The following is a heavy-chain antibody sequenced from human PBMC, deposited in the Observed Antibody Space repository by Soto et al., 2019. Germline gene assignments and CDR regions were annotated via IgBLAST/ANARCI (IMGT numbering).Heavy chain of an antibody. CDR1: GGSISSSSYY. CDR2: IYYSGST. V-gene: IGHV4-39*07. J-gene: IGHJ4*02. CDR3: ATAPGPY. Sequence: SETLSLTCTVSGGSISSSSYYWGWIRQPPGKGLEWVGTIYYSGSTYYNPSLKSRVTISVDTSKNQFSLKLTSVTAADTAVYYCATAPGPYWGQGTLVTVSS. D-gene: IGHD2-21*02.